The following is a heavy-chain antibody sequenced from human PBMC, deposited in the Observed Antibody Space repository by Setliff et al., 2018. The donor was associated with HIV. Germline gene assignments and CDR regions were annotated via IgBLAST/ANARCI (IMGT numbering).Heavy chain of an antibody. D-gene: IGHD1-1*01. CDR1: GGIFSRFA. J-gene: IGHJ6*03. Sequence: SVKVSCKSSGGIFSRFAFSWVRQAPGQGLEWMGGIIPIFGTPNYAQKFQGRVTITTDESTNTVYMELYSLTSEDTAIYYCASSAGAVPTTAPYGDYYYYFYMDVWGKGTTVTVSS. CDR3: ASSAGAVPTTAPYGDYYYYFYMDV. V-gene: IGHV1-69*05. CDR2: IIPIFGTP.